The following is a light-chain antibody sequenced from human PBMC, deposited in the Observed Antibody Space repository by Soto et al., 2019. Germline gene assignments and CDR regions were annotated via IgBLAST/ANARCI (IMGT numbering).Light chain of an antibody. CDR2: GAS. Sequence: EIVLTQSPGTLSLSPGERATLSFRASQTVSTNYLAWYQQKPGQATRLLIYGASSRATGVPDRFSGSGSGTAFTLTIRSLEPEDLAVYYCHQQRSCYPKTFGQGTKLEIK. J-gene: IGKJ2*01. V-gene: IGKV3-20*01. CDR3: HQQRSCYPKT. CDR1: QTVSTNY.